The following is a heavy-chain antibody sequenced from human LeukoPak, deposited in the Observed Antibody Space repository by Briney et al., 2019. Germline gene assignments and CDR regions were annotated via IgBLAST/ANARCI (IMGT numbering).Heavy chain of an antibody. D-gene: IGHD2-8*01. V-gene: IGHV3-7*01. CDR2: IKQDGSEK. Sequence: PGGSLRLSCAASGFTFSSYWMNWVRQASGMGLEWVAKIKQDGSEKYYVDSVKGRFTISRDNAKNSLYLQMNTLRTEDTALYYCARVSYYPHDAFDIWGQGTMVTVSS. CDR3: ARVSYYPHDAFDI. J-gene: IGHJ3*02. CDR1: GFTFSSYW.